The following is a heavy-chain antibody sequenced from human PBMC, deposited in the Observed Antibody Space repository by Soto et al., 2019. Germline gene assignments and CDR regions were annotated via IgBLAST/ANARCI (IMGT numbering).Heavy chain of an antibody. V-gene: IGHV1-3*01. CDR2: INAGNGNT. CDR1: GYTFTSYA. J-gene: IGHJ6*02. D-gene: IGHD3-10*01. Sequence: ASVKVSCKASGYTFTSYAMHWVRQAPGQRLEWMGWINAGNGNTKYSQKFQGRVTITRDTSASTAYMELSSLRSEDTAVYYCATDFSYMVRGVMNYYSGMDVWGQGATVNVAS. CDR3: ATDFSYMVRGVMNYYSGMDV.